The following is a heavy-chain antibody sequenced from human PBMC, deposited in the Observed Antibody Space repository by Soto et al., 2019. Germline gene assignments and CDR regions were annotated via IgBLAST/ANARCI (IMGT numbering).Heavy chain of an antibody. Sequence: SVKVSCKASGGTFSSYAISWVRQAPGQGLEWMGGIIPIFGTANYAQKFQGRVTITADESTSTAYMELSSLRSEDTAVYYCARVRTYYYDSSGYYYGSYFDYWGQGTLVTVSS. J-gene: IGHJ4*02. CDR2: IIPIFGTA. CDR1: GGTFSSYA. CDR3: ARVRTYYYDSSGYYYGSYFDY. V-gene: IGHV1-69*13. D-gene: IGHD3-22*01.